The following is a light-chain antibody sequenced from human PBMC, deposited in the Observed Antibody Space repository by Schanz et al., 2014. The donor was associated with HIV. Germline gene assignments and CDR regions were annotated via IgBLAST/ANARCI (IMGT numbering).Light chain of an antibody. CDR1: QSVSAY. J-gene: IGKJ1*01. CDR3: QQYYDPPPWT. V-gene: IGKV3D-15*01. Sequence: EIVMTQSPATLSVSPGERATLSCRASQSVSAYLAWYQQKPGQAPRLLIYGASSRATGIADRFSGSGSGTDFTLSISSLQAEDVAVYYCQQYYDPPPWTFGQGTKVEIK. CDR2: GAS.